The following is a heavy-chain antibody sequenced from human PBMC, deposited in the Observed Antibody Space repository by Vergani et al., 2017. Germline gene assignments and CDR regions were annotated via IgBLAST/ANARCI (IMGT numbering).Heavy chain of an antibody. CDR2: IIPILGIA. CDR3: ARDSPRGTPRRGMDV. CDR1: GYTFTGYY. D-gene: IGHD3-16*01. V-gene: IGHV1-69*09. J-gene: IGHJ6*02. Sequence: QVQLVQSGAEVKKPGASVKVSCKASGYTFTGYYMHWVRQAPGQGLEWMGRIIPILGIANYAQKFQGRVTITADKSTSTAYMELSSLRSEDTAVYYGARDSPRGTPRRGMDVWGQGTTVTVSS.